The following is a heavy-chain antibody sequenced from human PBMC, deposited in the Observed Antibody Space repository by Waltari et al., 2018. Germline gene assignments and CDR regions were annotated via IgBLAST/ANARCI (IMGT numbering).Heavy chain of an antibody. Sequence: QLVQSGAEVKKPGASVKVSCKGSGYIFSNYGVTWVRQAPGQGLELMGWISGYNGDAKYEEKFEGRVTMTRDTSTSTAYMEIRSLRSDDTAVYFCARDDVDSSAFGGFWGQGTQVTVSS. V-gene: IGHV1-18*01. CDR3: ARDDVDSSAFGGF. CDR2: ISGYNGDA. CDR1: GYIFSNYG. D-gene: IGHD3-16*01. J-gene: IGHJ4*02.